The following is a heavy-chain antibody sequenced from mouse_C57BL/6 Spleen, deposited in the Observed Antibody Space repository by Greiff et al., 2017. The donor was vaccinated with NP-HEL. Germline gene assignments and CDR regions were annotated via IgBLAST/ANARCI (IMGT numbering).Heavy chain of an antibody. J-gene: IGHJ3*01. CDR1: GYTFTSYG. V-gene: IGHV1-81*01. D-gene: IGHD3-2*02. CDR2: IYPRSGNT. CDR3: STAQARRAWFAY. Sequence: VQRVESGAELARPGASVKLSCKASGYTFTSYGISWVKQRTGQGLEWIGEIYPRSGNTYYNEKFKGKATLTADKSSSTAYMELRSLTSEDSAVYFCSTAQARRAWFAYWGQGTLVTVSA.